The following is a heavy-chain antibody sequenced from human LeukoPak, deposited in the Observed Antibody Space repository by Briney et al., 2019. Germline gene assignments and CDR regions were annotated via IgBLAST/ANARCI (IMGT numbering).Heavy chain of an antibody. CDR2: ISGSGGSI. D-gene: IGHD3-22*01. CDR1: GFTFSSYA. J-gene: IGHJ4*02. CDR3: AKGALYYYDSSGYSDY. V-gene: IGHV3-23*01. Sequence: PGGSLRLSCAASGFTFSSYAMTWVRQAPGKGLEWVSAISGSGGSIYYADSVKGRFTISRDNSKNTLYLQMNSLRVEDTAVYYCAKGALYYYDSSGYSDYWGQGTLVTVSS.